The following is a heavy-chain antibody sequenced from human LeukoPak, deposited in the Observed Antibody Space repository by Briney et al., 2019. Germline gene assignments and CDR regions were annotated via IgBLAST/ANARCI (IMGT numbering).Heavy chain of an antibody. CDR3: ARAYSGYDFFDY. J-gene: IGHJ4*02. CDR1: GGTFSRYA. CDR2: IIPIFGTA. V-gene: IGHV1-69*13. D-gene: IGHD5-12*01. Sequence: ASVKVSCKASGGTFSRYAISWVRQAPGQGLEWMGGIIPIFGTANYAQKFQGRVTITADESTSTAYMEVSSLRSEDTAVYYCARAYSGYDFFDYWGQGMLVTVTS.